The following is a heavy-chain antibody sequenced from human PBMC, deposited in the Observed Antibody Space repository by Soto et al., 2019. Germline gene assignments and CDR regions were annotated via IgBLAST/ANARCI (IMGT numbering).Heavy chain of an antibody. J-gene: IGHJ4*02. CDR3: ARGVDYRWFY. V-gene: IGHV4-4*02. CDR2: VHHSGTT. CDR1: GGSVYTDYW. D-gene: IGHD2-15*01. Sequence: QVQLQESGPGLVKPSGTLSLTCAVSGGSVYTDYWWCWVRPPPGKGLEWIGEVHHSGTTNYVQSLTSRLTMSVDKSGNQVSQELTSVAAAGMAVYYCARGVDYRWFYWGQGTLVTGSS.